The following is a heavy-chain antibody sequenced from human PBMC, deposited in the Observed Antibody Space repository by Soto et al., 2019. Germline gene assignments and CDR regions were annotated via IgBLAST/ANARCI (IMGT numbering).Heavy chain of an antibody. D-gene: IGHD2-15*01. CDR3: ARTDTHGWYPY. CDR2: IYYSGTT. Sequence: QLHLQESGPGLVKPSETLSLTCSVSGGSISGSNYYWAWIRQSPGKGLGWIASIYYSGTTYYNPSLESRVTISVDTSKNLFALKLSSMTAADTAVYFCARTDTHGWYPYWGQGTLVSVSS. V-gene: IGHV4-39*01. J-gene: IGHJ4*02. CDR1: GGSISGSNYY.